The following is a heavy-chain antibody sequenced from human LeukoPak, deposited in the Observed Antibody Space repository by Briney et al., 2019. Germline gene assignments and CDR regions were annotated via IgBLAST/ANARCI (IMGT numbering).Heavy chain of an antibody. CDR2: IYYSGST. Sequence: PSETLSLTCTVSGGSISSYYWGWIRQPPGKGLEWIGSIYYSGSTYYNPSLKSRVTISVDTSKNQFSLKLSSVTAADTAVYYCARDRTGPFGYWGQGTLVTVSS. CDR1: GGSISSYY. CDR3: ARDRTGPFGY. J-gene: IGHJ4*02. V-gene: IGHV4-39*07.